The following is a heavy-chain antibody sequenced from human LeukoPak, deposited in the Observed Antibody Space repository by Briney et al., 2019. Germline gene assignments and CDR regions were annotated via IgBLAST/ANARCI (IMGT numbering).Heavy chain of an antibody. Sequence: PGGSLRLSCAASGFTFDDYTMHWVRQPPGKGLEWISLITWDGGTTYYADSVRGRFTISRDNSKNSLFLRMNSLRPEDTALYYCARDRTAEAGNDYYMGVWGKGTTVIVSS. V-gene: IGHV3-43*01. CDR3: ARDRTAEAGNDYYMGV. CDR2: ITWDGGTT. D-gene: IGHD6-13*01. J-gene: IGHJ6*03. CDR1: GFTFDDYT.